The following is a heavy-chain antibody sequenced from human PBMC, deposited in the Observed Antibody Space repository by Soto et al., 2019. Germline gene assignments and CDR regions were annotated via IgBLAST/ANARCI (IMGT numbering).Heavy chain of an antibody. D-gene: IGHD3-3*02. CDR2: FDPEDGET. J-gene: IGHJ3*02. CDR3: ARDSTVSADEAFDI. V-gene: IGHV1-24*01. Sequence: ASVKVSCKVSGYTLTELSMHWVRQAPGKGLEWMGGFDPEDGETIYAQKLQGRVTMTTDTSTSTAYMELRSLRSDDTAVYYCARDSTVSADEAFDIWGQGTMVTVSS. CDR1: GYTLTELS.